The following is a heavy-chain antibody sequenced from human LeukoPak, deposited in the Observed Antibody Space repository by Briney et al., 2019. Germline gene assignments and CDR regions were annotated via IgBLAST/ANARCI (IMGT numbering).Heavy chain of an antibody. CDR3: ARRYSYYYYGMVV. Sequence: PSETLSLTCTVSGGSISSYYWSWIRQPPGKGLEWIGYIYYSGSTNYNPSLKSRVTISVDTSKNQFSLKLSSVTAADTAVYYCARRYSYYYYGMVVWGQGTTVTVSS. J-gene: IGHJ6*02. V-gene: IGHV4-59*08. CDR2: IYYSGST. D-gene: IGHD1-1*01. CDR1: GGSISSYY.